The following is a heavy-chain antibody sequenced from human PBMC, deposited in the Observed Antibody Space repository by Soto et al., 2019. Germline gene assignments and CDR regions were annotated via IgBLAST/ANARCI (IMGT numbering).Heavy chain of an antibody. V-gene: IGHV5-10-1*01. D-gene: IGHD6-19*01. J-gene: IGHJ4*02. CDR3: ARTGPHAGYSSGWYETPLDY. CDR1: GYSFTSYW. CDR2: IDPSDSYT. Sequence: GESLKISCKGSGYSFTSYWISWVRQMPGKGLEWTGRIDPSDSYTNYSPSFQGHVTISADKSISTAYLQWSSLKASDTAMYYCARTGPHAGYSSGWYETPLDYWGQGTMVTVYS.